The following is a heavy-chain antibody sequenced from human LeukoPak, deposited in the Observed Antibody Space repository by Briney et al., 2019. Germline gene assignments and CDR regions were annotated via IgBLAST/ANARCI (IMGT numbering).Heavy chain of an antibody. J-gene: IGHJ4*02. CDR2: ISVYNGNT. V-gene: IGHV1-18*01. D-gene: IGHD1-14*01. CDR3: ARSRVSHTTVSTLLY. Sequence: ASVKVSCKASGYTFSSYAVAWVPRAPGQGPECMGSISVYNGNTEYAQKLQGRVTMTTDTFTNTAYMELWNLRPDDTAVYYCARSRVSHTTVSTLLYWGQGTLVTVSS. CDR1: GYTFSSYA.